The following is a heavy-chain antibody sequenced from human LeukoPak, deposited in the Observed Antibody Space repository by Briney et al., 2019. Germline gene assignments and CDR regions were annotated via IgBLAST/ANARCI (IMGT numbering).Heavy chain of an antibody. CDR2: IYYSGST. CDR3: AGTIAAAGTRGYNWFDP. J-gene: IGHJ5*02. V-gene: IGHV4-61*08. D-gene: IGHD6-13*01. Sequence: PSETLSLTCTVSGASISSGDYHWNWIRQPPGKGLEWIGYIYYSGSTNYNPSLKSRVTISVDTSKNQFSLKLSSVTAADTAVYYCAGTIAAAGTRGYNWFDPWGQGTLVTVSS. CDR1: GASISSGDYH.